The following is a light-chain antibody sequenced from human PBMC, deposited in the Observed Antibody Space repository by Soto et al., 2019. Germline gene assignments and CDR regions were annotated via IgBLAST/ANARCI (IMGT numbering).Light chain of an antibody. Sequence: QSALTQPASVSGSPGQSITISCTGTSSDVGGYNYVSWYQQHPGKAPKLMIYDVSNRPSGVSNRFSGSKSGNTASLTISGLQAEDEADYYCSSYISSSTLVFGTGTQLTVL. CDR3: SSYISSSTLV. CDR2: DVS. CDR1: SSDVGGYNY. V-gene: IGLV2-14*01. J-gene: IGLJ7*01.